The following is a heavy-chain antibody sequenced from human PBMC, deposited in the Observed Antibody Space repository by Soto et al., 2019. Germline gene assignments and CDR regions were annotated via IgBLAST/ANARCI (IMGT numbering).Heavy chain of an antibody. CDR1: GLTFSNYA. D-gene: IGHD2-2*01. J-gene: IGHJ6*02. CDR3: ATLIAEYRRNARPSTDTMDV. CDR2: ISYDGGKE. Sequence: GGSLRLSCAASGLTFSNYAFHWVRQAPGKALEWVALISYDGGKESYADSGKGRFTISRDNSKSTLYLYMESLRAEDTAVYFCATLIAEYRRNARPSTDTMDVWGQGTTVTVSS. V-gene: IGHV3-30*04.